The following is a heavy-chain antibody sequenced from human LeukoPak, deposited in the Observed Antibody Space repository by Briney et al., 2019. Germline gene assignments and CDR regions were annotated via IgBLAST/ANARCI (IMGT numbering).Heavy chain of an antibody. CDR3: ARDRKTGTTSWFDP. CDR1: GYTFTGYY. CDR2: INPNSGGT. J-gene: IGHJ5*02. Sequence: ASVKVSCKASGYTFTGYYMHWVRQAPGQGLEWMGWINPNSGGTNYAQKFQGRVTTTRDTSISTAYMELSRLRSDDTAVYYCARDRKTGTTSWFDPWGQGTLSPSPQ. V-gene: IGHV1-2*02. D-gene: IGHD1-7*01.